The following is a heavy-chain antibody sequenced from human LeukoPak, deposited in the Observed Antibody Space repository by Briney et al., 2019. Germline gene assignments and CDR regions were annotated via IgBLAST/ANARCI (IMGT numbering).Heavy chain of an antibody. V-gene: IGHV1-18*04. CDR1: GYTFTSYG. J-gene: IGHJ4*02. CDR2: ISAYNGNT. CDR3: ARVITMVRGVIAVVTAIHPPDY. Sequence: ASVKVSCTASGYTFTSYGISWGRQAPGQGLEWMGWISAYNGNTNYAQKLQGRVTMTTDTSTSTAYMELRSLRSDDTAVYYCARVITMVRGVIAVVTAIHPPDYWGQGTLVTVSS. D-gene: IGHD3-10*01.